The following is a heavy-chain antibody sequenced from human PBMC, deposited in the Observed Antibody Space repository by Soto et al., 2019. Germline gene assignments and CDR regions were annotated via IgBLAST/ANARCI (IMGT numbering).Heavy chain of an antibody. Sequence: KPSETLSLTCTVSGGSISSYYWSWIRQPPGKGLEWIGYIYYSGSTNYNPSLESRVTISVDTSKNQFSLKLSSVTAADTAVYYCARHYDFWSGSPFDPWGQGTLVTSPQ. CDR3: ARHYDFWSGSPFDP. CDR1: GGSISSYY. J-gene: IGHJ5*02. CDR2: IYYSGST. D-gene: IGHD3-3*01. V-gene: IGHV4-59*01.